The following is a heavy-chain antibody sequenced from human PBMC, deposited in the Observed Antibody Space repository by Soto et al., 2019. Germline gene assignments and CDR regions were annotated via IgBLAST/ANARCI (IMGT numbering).Heavy chain of an antibody. CDR2: IYYGGYT. J-gene: IGHJ5*02. CDR1: SGSISGYY. V-gene: IGHV4-59*01. Sequence: SETLSLTXTVSSGSISGYYWSWIRQPPGKGLEWLGYIYYGGYTNYNPSLKSRATISVDTSKNQFSLELTSMTAADTAVYYCARMSTIFGPYGWFDPWGQGTLVTVSS. CDR3: ARMSTIFGPYGWFDP. D-gene: IGHD3-3*01.